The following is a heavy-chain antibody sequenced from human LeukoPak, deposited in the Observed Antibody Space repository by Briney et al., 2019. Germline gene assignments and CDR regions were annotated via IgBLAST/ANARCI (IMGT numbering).Heavy chain of an antibody. CDR2: IYYSGST. D-gene: IGHD1-26*01. CDR3: ARHTGGSWDFDY. Sequence: SETLSLTCTVSGGSLSSDYWSWIRQPPGKGLEWIGYIYYSGSTNYNPSLKSRVTISVDTSKNQFSLKLSSVTAADTAVYYCARHTGGSWDFDYGGQGTLVTVSS. CDR1: GGSLSSDY. V-gene: IGHV4-59*08. J-gene: IGHJ4*02.